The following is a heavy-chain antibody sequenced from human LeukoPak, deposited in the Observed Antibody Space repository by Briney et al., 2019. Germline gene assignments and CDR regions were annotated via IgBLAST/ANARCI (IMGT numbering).Heavy chain of an antibody. V-gene: IGHV4-34*01. CDR2: INHSGST. CDR1: GGSFSGYY. J-gene: IGHJ4*02. CDR3: ARVSGITVIDY. Sequence: PSETLSLTCAVYGGSFSGYYWSWIRQPPGKGLEWIGEINHSGSTNYNPSLKSRVTISVDTSKNQFSLKLSSVTAADTAVYYCARVSGITVIDYWGQGTLVTVSS. D-gene: IGHD1-14*01.